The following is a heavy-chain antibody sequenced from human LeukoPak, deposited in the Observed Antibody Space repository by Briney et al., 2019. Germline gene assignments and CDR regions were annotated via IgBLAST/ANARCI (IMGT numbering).Heavy chain of an antibody. V-gene: IGHV3-49*04. J-gene: IGHJ4*02. Sequence: PGETLRLSCTASGFTFGDYAMSWVRQAPGKGLEWVGFIRSKAYGGTTEYAASVKGRFTISRDDSKSIAYLQMNSLKTEDTAVYYCVSSPGGYNVCRSFDYWGQGTLVTVSS. D-gene: IGHD5-24*01. CDR1: GFTFGDYA. CDR2: IRSKAYGGTT. CDR3: VSSPGGYNVCRSFDY.